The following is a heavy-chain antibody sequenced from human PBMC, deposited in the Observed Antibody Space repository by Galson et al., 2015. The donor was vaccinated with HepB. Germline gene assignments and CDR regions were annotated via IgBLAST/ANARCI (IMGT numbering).Heavy chain of an antibody. CDR3: ARGWDTDVTSNFDY. V-gene: IGHV3-7*03. CDR1: GFTYNNYW. J-gene: IGHJ4*02. Sequence: SLRLSCAVSGFTYNNYWMSWVRQAPGRGLEWVANIKQDGSEKYYVDSVEGRCTVSRDNAKKTLYLDMNALSVEDTAVYYCARGWDTDVTSNFDYWGQGALVTVSS. CDR2: IKQDGSEK. D-gene: IGHD5-18*01.